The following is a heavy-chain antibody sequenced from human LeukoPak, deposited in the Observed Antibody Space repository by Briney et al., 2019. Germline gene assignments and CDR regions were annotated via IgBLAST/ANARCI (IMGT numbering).Heavy chain of an antibody. CDR1: GFTFSSYT. J-gene: IGHJ4*02. Sequence: GGSLRFSCSASGFTFSSYTMHWVRQAPGKGLEYVSGISSNGGSTYYADSVKGRFTISRDNSKNTLYLQMSSLRAEDTAVYCCVKGTAMVGGPMADWGQGTLVTVSS. V-gene: IGHV3-64D*06. D-gene: IGHD5-18*01. CDR2: ISSNGGST. CDR3: VKGTAMVGGPMAD.